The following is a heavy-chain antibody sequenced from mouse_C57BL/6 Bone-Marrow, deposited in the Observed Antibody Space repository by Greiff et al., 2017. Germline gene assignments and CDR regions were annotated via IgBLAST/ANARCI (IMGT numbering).Heavy chain of an antibody. Sequence: EVQLQQSGPGLVKPSPSLTLSCSVTGYSITSGYYWNWIRQFPGNKLEWMGYISYDGSNNYKPTLKSRISITRDTSKNQFFLKLNSVTTEDTATYYCARRGLRYAMDYWGQGTSVTVSS. CDR1: GYSITSGYY. D-gene: IGHD2-2*01. CDR3: ARRGLRYAMDY. CDR2: ISYDGSN. J-gene: IGHJ4*01. V-gene: IGHV3-6*01.